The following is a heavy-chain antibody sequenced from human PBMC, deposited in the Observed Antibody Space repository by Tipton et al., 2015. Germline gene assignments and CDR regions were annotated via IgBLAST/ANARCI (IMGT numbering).Heavy chain of an antibody. CDR1: GFTFSSYS. CDR3: ARRYYDSSGYFDY. D-gene: IGHD3-22*01. V-gene: IGHV3-21*01. Sequence: TLSLTCAASGFTFSSYSMNWVRQAPGKGLEWVSSISSSSSYIYYADSVKGRFTISRDNAKNSLYLQMNSLRAEDTAVFYCARRYYDSSGYFDYWGQGTLVTVSS. J-gene: IGHJ4*02. CDR2: ISSSSSYI.